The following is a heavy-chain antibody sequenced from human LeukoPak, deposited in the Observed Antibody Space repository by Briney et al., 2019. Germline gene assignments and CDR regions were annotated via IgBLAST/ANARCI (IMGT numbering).Heavy chain of an antibody. V-gene: IGHV3-30*04. CDR2: ISYDGSNK. CDR3: ARSSSYRDPKGAFDI. D-gene: IGHD3-10*01. CDR1: GFTFSSYA. J-gene: IGHJ3*02. Sequence: GGSLRLSCAASGFTFSSYAMHWVRQAPGKGLEWVAVISYDGSNKYYADSVKGRFTISRDNFNNTLYLQMNSLRADDTAVYYCARSSSYRDPKGAFDIWGQGTMVTVSS.